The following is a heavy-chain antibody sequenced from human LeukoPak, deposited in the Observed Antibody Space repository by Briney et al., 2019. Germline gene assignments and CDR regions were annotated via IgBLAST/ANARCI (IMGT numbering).Heavy chain of an antibody. D-gene: IGHD1-1*01. CDR3: ARDPGIQAGFDP. V-gene: IGHV1-69*04. CDR2: IIPILGIA. CDR1: GYTFTSYD. J-gene: IGHJ5*02. Sequence: TVKVSCKASGYTFTSYDINWVRQAPGQGLEWMGRIIPILGIANYAQKFQGRVTITADKSTSTAYMELSSLRSEDTAVYYCARDPGIQAGFDPWGQGTLVTVSS.